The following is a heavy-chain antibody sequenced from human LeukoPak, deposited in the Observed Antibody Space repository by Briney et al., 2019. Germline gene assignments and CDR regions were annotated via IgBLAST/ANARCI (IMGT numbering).Heavy chain of an antibody. J-gene: IGHJ4*02. CDR2: IGLSGSPL. CDR1: GFPFTRFY. Sequence: NAGGSLRLSCAVSGFPFTRFYMSWIRQAPGKGLEWISYIGLSGSPLDYADSVRGRFTISRDNAKNSLYLELNSLRAEDTAVYYCAGKDFSSGSFSYWGQGTLVTVSS. D-gene: IGHD3-22*01. V-gene: IGHV3-11*04. CDR3: AGKDFSSGSFSY.